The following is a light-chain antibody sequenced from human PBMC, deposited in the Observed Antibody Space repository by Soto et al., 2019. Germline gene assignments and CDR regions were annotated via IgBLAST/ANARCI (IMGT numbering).Light chain of an antibody. V-gene: IGKV3-15*01. J-gene: IGKJ1*01. CDR3: QQYKNGWT. Sequence: EIVMTQSPATLSVSPGERATLSCRASQNILSNLAWYQQKPGQAPRLLIYGASTRVTGIPARFSGSGSGTEFTLTISSLQSEDFAVYYCQQYKNGWTFGQGTKVDIK. CDR1: QNILSN. CDR2: GAS.